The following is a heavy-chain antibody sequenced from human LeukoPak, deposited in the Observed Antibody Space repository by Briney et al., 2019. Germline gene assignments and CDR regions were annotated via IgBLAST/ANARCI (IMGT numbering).Heavy chain of an antibody. J-gene: IGHJ4*02. CDR2: IKPDGNER. CDR1: EFTFSSYG. Sequence: GGSLRLSCAASEFTFSSYGMSWVRQAPGKGLEWVANIKPDGNERYYVDSVKGRFTISRDNAENSVHLQMNSLRAEDTAVYYCARESPYRFYGSGSGDYWGQGTLVTVSS. D-gene: IGHD3-10*01. CDR3: ARESPYRFYGSGSGDY. V-gene: IGHV3-7*05.